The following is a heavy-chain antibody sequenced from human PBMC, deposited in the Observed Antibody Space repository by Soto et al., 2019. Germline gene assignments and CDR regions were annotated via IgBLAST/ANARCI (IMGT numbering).Heavy chain of an antibody. D-gene: IGHD6-19*01. V-gene: IGHV3-7*01. CDR2: IKEDGSER. Sequence: EVQLLESGGGLVQPGGSLRLSCAASAFTFSRYWMSWVRQIPGRGLEWVANIKEDGSERYYVDSVKGRFTISRDNAKNSLFLQMNSLRAEDTAVYFCARVAYSRGWIFDYWGQGTLVTVSS. CDR3: ARVAYSRGWIFDY. J-gene: IGHJ4*02. CDR1: AFTFSRYW.